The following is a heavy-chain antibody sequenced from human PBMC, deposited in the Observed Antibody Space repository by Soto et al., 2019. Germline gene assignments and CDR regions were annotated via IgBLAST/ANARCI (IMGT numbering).Heavy chain of an antibody. CDR2: ISWKSGTI. V-gene: IGHV3-9*01. D-gene: IGHD6-13*01. J-gene: IGHJ5*02. CDR3: AKTVSEKRDSWRNRYDP. CDR1: GFTFEDYV. Sequence: EVQLVESGGGLVQPGGSLRLSCAASGFTFEDYVMHWVRQAPGKGLEWVSGISWKSGTIGYADSVKGRFTISRDNAKTSLYLQMNSLRTEDTAFKYFAKTVSEKRDSWRNRYDPSGQGTLVPVSS.